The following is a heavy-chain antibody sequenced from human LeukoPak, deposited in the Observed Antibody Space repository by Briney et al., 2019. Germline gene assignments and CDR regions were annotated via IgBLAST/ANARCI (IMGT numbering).Heavy chain of an antibody. J-gene: IGHJ4*02. Sequence: GGSMRLSCAVSGFTVSSNYMSWVRQAPGKGLEWVSVIYSGGSTYYADSVKGRFTISRDNSKNTLYLQMNSLRAEDTAVYYCARESRAALDYWGQGTLVTVSS. D-gene: IGHD2-15*01. V-gene: IGHV3-66*02. CDR1: GFTVSSNY. CDR3: ARESRAALDY. CDR2: IYSGGST.